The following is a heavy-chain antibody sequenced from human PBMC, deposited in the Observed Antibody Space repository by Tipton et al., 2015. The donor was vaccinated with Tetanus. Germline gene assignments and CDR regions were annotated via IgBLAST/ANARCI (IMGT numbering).Heavy chain of an antibody. CDR2: IKQDGSEK. CDR1: GFTFSSYW. Sequence: SLRLSCAASGFTFSSYWMSWVRQAPGKGLEWVANIKQDGSEKYYVDSVKGRFTISRDNAKNSLYLQMNSLRAEDTAVYYCAREMTTVTFNWFDPWGQGTLVTVSS. CDR3: AREMTTVTFNWFDP. J-gene: IGHJ5*02. V-gene: IGHV3-7*01. D-gene: IGHD4-17*01.